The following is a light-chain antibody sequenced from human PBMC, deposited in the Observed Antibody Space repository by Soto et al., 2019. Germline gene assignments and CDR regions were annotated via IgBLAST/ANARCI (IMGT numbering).Light chain of an antibody. CDR1: RSDVGAYNY. CDR2: EVT. CDR3: SSFTSSIYV. J-gene: IGLJ1*01. Sequence: QSVLTQPASVSGPPGQSIAISCTGTRSDVGAYNYVSWYQQHPGKAPKLMISEVTNRPSGVSDRFSGSKSGNTASLTISGLQAEDEADYYCSSFTSSIYVFGTGTKVTVL. V-gene: IGLV2-14*01.